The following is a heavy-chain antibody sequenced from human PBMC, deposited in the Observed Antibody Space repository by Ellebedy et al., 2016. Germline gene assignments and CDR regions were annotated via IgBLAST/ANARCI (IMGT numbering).Heavy chain of an antibody. V-gene: IGHV3-23*01. Sequence: GGSLRLSXAASGFTFSSYAMSWVRQAPGKGLEWVSAISGSGGSTYYADSVKGRFTISRDNAKTTLYLQMNSLRAEDTAVYYCARGLGYSVSWGQGTLVTVSP. CDR1: GFTFSSYA. CDR3: ARGLGYSVS. D-gene: IGHD6-13*01. J-gene: IGHJ4*02. CDR2: ISGSGGST.